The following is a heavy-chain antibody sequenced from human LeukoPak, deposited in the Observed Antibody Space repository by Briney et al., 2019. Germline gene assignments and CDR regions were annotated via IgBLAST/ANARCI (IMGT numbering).Heavy chain of an antibody. D-gene: IGHD4-11*01. CDR3: AKDLYSNYVGHVAY. CDR1: GFTFSSYA. Sequence: SGGSLRLSCAASGFTFSSYAMSWVRQAPGKGLEWVSAISGSGGSTYYADSVKGRFTISRDNSKNTLYLQMNSLRAEDTAVYYCAKDLYSNYVGHVAYWGQGTLVTVSS. J-gene: IGHJ4*02. CDR2: ISGSGGST. V-gene: IGHV3-23*01.